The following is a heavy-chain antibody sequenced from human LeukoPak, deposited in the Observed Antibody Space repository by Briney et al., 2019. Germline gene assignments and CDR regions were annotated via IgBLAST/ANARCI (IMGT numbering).Heavy chain of an antibody. CDR3: ARDPYSGNYGNYYYYYMDV. D-gene: IGHD1-26*01. CDR2: ISSSSSYI. Sequence: GGSLRLSCAASGFTFSSYSMNWVRQAPGKGLEWVSSISSSSSYIFYADSVKGRFTISRDNAKNSLYLQMNSLGPEDTAVYYCARDPYSGNYGNYYYYYMDVWGKGTTVTISS. J-gene: IGHJ6*03. CDR1: GFTFSSYS. V-gene: IGHV3-21*01.